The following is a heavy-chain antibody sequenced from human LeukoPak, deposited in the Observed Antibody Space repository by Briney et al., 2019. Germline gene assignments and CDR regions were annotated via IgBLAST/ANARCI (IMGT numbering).Heavy chain of an antibody. D-gene: IGHD4-17*01. Sequence: GASVKVSCKASGYTFTGYYMHWVRQAPGQGLEWMGWINPNSGGTNYAQKFQGRVTMTRDTSISTAYMELSRLRSDDTAVYYCARGWWDYGDYYFPDYWGQGTLVTVSS. V-gene: IGHV1-2*02. CDR3: ARGWWDYGDYYFPDY. J-gene: IGHJ4*02. CDR1: GYTFTGYY. CDR2: INPNSGGT.